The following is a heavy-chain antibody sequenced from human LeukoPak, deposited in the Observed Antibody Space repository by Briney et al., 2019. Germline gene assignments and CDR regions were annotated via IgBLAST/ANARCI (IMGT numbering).Heavy chain of an antibody. Sequence: GGSLRLSCAASGFTFSSYWMSWVRQAPGKGLERVANIKEDGSEIQYVDSVKGRFTISRDNAKNSLYLQMNSLRAEDTAVYYCARATASNWFDPWGQGTLVTVSS. D-gene: IGHD2-21*01. CDR2: IKEDGSEI. V-gene: IGHV3-7*01. J-gene: IGHJ5*02. CDR1: GFTFSSYW. CDR3: ARATASNWFDP.